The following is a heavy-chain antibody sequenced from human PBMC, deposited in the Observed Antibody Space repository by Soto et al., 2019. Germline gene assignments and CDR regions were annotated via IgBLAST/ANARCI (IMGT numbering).Heavy chain of an antibody. Sequence: SETLSLTCTVSGGSISSYYWSWIRQPPGKGLEWIGYIYYSGSTNYNPSLKSRVTISVDTSKNQFSLKLSSVTAADTAVYYCARETQQLPAFDIWGQGTMVTVSS. V-gene: IGHV4-59*01. CDR1: GGSISSYY. J-gene: IGHJ3*02. CDR2: IYYSGST. D-gene: IGHD6-13*01. CDR3: ARETQQLPAFDI.